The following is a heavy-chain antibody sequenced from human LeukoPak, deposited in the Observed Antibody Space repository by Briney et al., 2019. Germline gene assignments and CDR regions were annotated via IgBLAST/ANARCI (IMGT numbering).Heavy chain of an antibody. D-gene: IGHD2-2*01. V-gene: IGHV1-18*01. CDR1: GYTFTSYG. CDR3: ARDIHTAAKGAFDI. CDR2: ISAYNGNT. J-gene: IGHJ3*02. Sequence: ASVKVSCKASGYTFTSYGISWVRQAPGQGLEWMGWISAYNGNTNYAQKLQGRVTMTTDTSTSTAYMELRSLRSEDTAVYYCARDIHTAAKGAFDIWGQGTMVTVSS.